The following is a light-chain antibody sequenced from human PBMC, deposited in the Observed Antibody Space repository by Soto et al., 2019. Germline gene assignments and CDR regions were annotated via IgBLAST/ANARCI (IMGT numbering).Light chain of an antibody. J-gene: IGKJ4*01. V-gene: IGKV1-39*01. CDR2: GAT. CDR3: QQSYSTPLT. CDR1: QSISSY. Sequence: DIQMTQSPSSLSASVGDRVTITCRASQSISSYLNWYQQKPGKAPNLLIYGATSLQGGVPSRFSGSESGTDFTLTISSLQLEDFATYYCQQSYSTPLTFGGGTKVDIK.